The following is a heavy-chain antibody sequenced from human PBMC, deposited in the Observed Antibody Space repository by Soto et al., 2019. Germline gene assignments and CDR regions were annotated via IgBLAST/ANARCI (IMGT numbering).Heavy chain of an antibody. CDR1: GFSFSTYN. V-gene: IGHV3-48*02. Sequence: GGSLRLSCAASGFSFSTYNMDWVRQAPGKGPEWIAYISTTSFTIYYADSVKGRFTISRDNDRNSLYLEMNSLRDEDTAVYYCARDRCYDGTCYSASDSWGQGTLVTISS. D-gene: IGHD2-15*01. CDR3: ARDRCYDGTCYSASDS. CDR2: ISTTSFTI. J-gene: IGHJ5*01.